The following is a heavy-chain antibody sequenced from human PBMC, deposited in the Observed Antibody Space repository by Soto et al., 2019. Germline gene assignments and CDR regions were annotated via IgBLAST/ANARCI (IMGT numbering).Heavy chain of an antibody. Sequence: ASVKVSCKAIGYSFTSHYMHWVRQAPGQGLEWMGTIYPGGVNIGYAQKFQGRVTITADESTSTAYMELSSLRSEDTAVYYCATSSFDPWGEGTLVTVSS. CDR3: ATSSFDP. V-gene: IGHV1-46*01. CDR1: GYSFTSHY. J-gene: IGHJ5*02. D-gene: IGHD3-10*01. CDR2: IYPGGVNI.